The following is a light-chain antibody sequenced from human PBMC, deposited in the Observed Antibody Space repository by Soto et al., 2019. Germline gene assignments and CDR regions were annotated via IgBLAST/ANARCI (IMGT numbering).Light chain of an antibody. CDR1: SGSITNNY. V-gene: IGLV6-57*01. J-gene: IGLJ3*02. CDR3: QSYASSIPNWV. CDR2: EDN. Sequence: NFMLTQPHSVSESPGKTVTISCTRTSGSITNNYVQWYQQRPGSSPTSLIYEDNRRPSGVPDRFSGSIDSSSNSASLTISGLKAEDEADYYCQSYASSIPNWVFGGGTKLTVL.